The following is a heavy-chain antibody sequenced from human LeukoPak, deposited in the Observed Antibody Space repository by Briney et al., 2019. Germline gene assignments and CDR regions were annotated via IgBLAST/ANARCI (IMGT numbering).Heavy chain of an antibody. CDR2: IKEDGSDK. D-gene: IGHD2-15*01. CDR1: GITFSTYW. Sequence: GGSLRPSCVASGITFSTYWMTWVRQAPGKGLEWVANIKEDGSDKYYVESVRGRFTISRDNAKNSLYLQMNGLRVEDTAVYDCANGPLAEWGQGTLVTVSS. V-gene: IGHV3-7*02. J-gene: IGHJ4*02. CDR3: ANGPLAE.